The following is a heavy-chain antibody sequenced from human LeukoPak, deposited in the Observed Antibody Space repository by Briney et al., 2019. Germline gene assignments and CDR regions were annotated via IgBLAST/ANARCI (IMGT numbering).Heavy chain of an antibody. CDR3: AKDGTGDSTGWSNYFDY. CDR1: GFTFSSYA. J-gene: IGHJ4*02. Sequence: LPGGSLRLSCAASGFTFSSYAMSWVRQAPGKGLEWVSGISSSGGSTYYAESVKGRFTISRDNSENTLHLQMSSLRSEDTAIYYCAKDGTGDSTGWSNYFDYWGQGTLVTVSS. CDR2: ISSSGGST. D-gene: IGHD6-19*01. V-gene: IGHV3-23*01.